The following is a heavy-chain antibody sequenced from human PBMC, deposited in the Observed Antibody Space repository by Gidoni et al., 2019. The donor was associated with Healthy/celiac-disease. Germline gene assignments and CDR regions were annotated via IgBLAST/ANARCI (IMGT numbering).Heavy chain of an antibody. Sequence: EVQLVQSGAEVKKHGESLKISCKGSGYSFTSYWIGWVRQMPGKGLEWMGIIYPGDSDTRYSPSFQGQVTISADKSISTAYLQWSSLKASDTAMYYCARHAGLAAQPRPHWFDPWGQGTLVTVSS. D-gene: IGHD6-6*01. CDR3: ARHAGLAAQPRPHWFDP. V-gene: IGHV5-51*01. CDR2: IYPGDSDT. J-gene: IGHJ5*02. CDR1: GYSFTSYW.